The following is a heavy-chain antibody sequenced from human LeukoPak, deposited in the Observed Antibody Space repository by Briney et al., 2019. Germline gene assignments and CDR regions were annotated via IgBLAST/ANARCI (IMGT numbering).Heavy chain of an antibody. CDR1: GYSISRGYY. V-gene: IGHV4-38-2*01. CDR3: ARAGWIITSGIDY. J-gene: IGHJ4*02. Sequence: PSETLSLTGGVSGYSISRGYYWAWIRQPPGKGLEWIGTIYHIGSTYYNPSLESRVTISVDTSKNEFSLNLNSVTAADTAVYYCARAGWIITSGIDYWGQGALVTVSS. D-gene: IGHD1-20*01. CDR2: IYHIGST.